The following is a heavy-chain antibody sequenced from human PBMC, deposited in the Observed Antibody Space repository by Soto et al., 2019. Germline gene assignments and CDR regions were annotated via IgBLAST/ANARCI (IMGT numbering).Heavy chain of an antibody. CDR1: GFTFSDYY. CDR2: ISSSSSYT. J-gene: IGHJ5*02. D-gene: IGHD2-15*01. Sequence: QVQLVESGGGLVKPGGSLRLSCAASGFTFSDYYMSWIRQAPGKGLEWVSYISSSSSYTNYADSVKGRFTISRDNAKNSLYLQMNSLRAEDTAVYYCARDHCSGGSCYSRAKNWFDPWGQGTLVTVSS. V-gene: IGHV3-11*06. CDR3: ARDHCSGGSCYSRAKNWFDP.